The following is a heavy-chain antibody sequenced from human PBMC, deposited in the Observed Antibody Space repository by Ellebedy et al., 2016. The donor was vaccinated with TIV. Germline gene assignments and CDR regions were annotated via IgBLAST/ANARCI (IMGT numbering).Heavy chain of an antibody. V-gene: IGHV1-69*13. D-gene: IGHD2-15*01. CDR2: IIPIFGTA. J-gene: IGHJ6*02. CDR3: ARDRGRGYCSGGSCYRGYYYYGMDV. Sequence: SVKVSXXASGGTFSSYAISWVRQAPGQGLEWMGGIIPIFGTANYAQKFQGRVTITADESTSTAYMELSSLRSEDTAVYYCARDRGRGYCSGGSCYRGYYYYGMDVWGQGTTVTVSS. CDR1: GGTFSSYA.